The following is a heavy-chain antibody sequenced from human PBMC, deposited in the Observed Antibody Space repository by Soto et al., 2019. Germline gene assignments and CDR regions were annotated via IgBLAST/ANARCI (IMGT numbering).Heavy chain of an antibody. CDR3: ARSYYDILTGYSSHYYYGMDV. V-gene: IGHV1-69*06. CDR1: GGTFSSYA. D-gene: IGHD3-9*01. Sequence: QVQLVQSGAEVKKPGSSVKVSCKASGGTFSSYAISWVRQAPGQGLEWIGGIIPIFGTANYAQKFQGRVTITADKSTSTAYMELSSLRSEDTAVYYCARSYYDILTGYSSHYYYGMDVWGQGTTVTVSS. CDR2: IIPIFGTA. J-gene: IGHJ6*02.